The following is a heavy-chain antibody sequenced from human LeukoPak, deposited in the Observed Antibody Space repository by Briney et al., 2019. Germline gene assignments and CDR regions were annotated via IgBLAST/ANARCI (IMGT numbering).Heavy chain of an antibody. V-gene: IGHV3-30*02. CDR3: ATSGGFVLPNAITGNWYMDV. CDR2: LRNDGSNK. Sequence: PGGSLRLSCAASGFTFSSFCMHWVSQAPGKGLEWVAFLRNDGSNKYYADSVKGRFTISRDNSKTTLYLQMNSLRVEDTAVYFCATSGGFVLPNAITGNWYMDVWGRGTSVTVSS. D-gene: IGHD2-2*01. CDR1: GFTFSSFC. J-gene: IGHJ6*03.